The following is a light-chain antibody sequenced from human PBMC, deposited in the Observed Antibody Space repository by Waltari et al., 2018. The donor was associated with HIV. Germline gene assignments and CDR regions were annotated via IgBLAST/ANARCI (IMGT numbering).Light chain of an antibody. CDR3: SSYTTRSTPDPNWV. CDR2: EVS. CDR1: SSDVGGYNH. V-gene: IGLV2-14*01. Sequence: QSALTQPASVSGSPGQSITTPCTGTSSDVGGYNHVPCYQQHPGKAPKLMIFEVSNRPSGVSNRFSGSKSVNTASLTISGLQAEDEADYYCSSYTTRSTPDPNWVFGGGTKLTVL. J-gene: IGLJ3*02.